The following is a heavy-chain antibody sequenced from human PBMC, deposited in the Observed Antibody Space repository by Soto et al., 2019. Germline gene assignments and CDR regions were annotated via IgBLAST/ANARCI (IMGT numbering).Heavy chain of an antibody. J-gene: IGHJ3*02. D-gene: IGHD1-1*01. V-gene: IGHV3-9*01. Sequence: GGSLRLSCAASGFTFDDYAMHWVRQAPGKGLEWVSGISWNSGSIGYADSVKGRFTISRDNAKNSLYLQMNSLRAEDTALYYCAKDRSPNWNHADDAFDIWGRGTMVTVSS. CDR3: AKDRSPNWNHADDAFDI. CDR2: ISWNSGSI. CDR1: GFTFDDYA.